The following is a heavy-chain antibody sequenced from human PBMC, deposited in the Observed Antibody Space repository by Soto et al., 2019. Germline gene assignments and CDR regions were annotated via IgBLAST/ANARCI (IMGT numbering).Heavy chain of an antibody. CDR1: GFTFSNYA. CDR2: ISGSGVAP. V-gene: IGHV3-23*01. Sequence: GGSLRLSCAASGFTFSNYAMAWVRQAPGKGLEWVSSISGSGVAPYYADSVKGRFTISRDNSDNTLYLQMNSLRAEDTALYYCAKSTGGNPLHRWIDYWGQGTLVTASS. J-gene: IGHJ4*02. CDR3: AKSTGGNPLHRWIDY. D-gene: IGHD4-4*01.